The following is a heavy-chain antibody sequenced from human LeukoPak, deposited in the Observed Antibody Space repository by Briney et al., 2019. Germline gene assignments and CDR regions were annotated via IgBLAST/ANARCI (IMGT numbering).Heavy chain of an antibody. CDR1: GFIFSVYD. CDR3: ARTYYGSGTAPH. CDR2: ISSSGSDI. V-gene: IGHV3-21*01. Sequence: GGSLRLSCAASGFIFSVYDMNWVRQAPGKGLEWVSSISSSGSDIHYADSVRGRFTISRDNAKNSLFLQMNTLRDEDTAVYYCARTYYGSGTAPHWGQGTLVIVSS. D-gene: IGHD3-10*01. J-gene: IGHJ4*02.